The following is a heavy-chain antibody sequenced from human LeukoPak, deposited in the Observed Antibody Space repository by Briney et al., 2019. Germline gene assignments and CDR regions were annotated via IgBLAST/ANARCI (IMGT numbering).Heavy chain of an antibody. J-gene: IGHJ4*02. Sequence: SLRLSCAASGFTFDDYAMHWVRQAPGKGLEWVSGISWNSGSIGYADSVKGRFTISRDNSKNTLYLQMNSLRAEDTAVYYCARGVRIAVAGYIDYWGQGTLVTVSS. CDR1: GFTFDDYA. CDR2: ISWNSGSI. D-gene: IGHD6-19*01. V-gene: IGHV3-9*01. CDR3: ARGVRIAVAGYIDY.